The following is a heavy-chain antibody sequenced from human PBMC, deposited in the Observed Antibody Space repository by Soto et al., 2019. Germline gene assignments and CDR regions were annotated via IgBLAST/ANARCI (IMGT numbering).Heavy chain of an antibody. V-gene: IGHV3-74*01. CDR1: GFTFSTSW. CDR3: ARRDQIAYYYGMDV. Sequence: HPGGPLRSSCQASGFTFSTSWMTWFRQAPGKGLVWVSRINSDGSSTSYVDSVKGRFTISRDNAKNTLYLQMNSLRAEDTAVYYCARRDQIAYYYGMDVWGQGTTVTVSS. CDR2: INSDGSST. D-gene: IGHD2-21*01. J-gene: IGHJ6*02.